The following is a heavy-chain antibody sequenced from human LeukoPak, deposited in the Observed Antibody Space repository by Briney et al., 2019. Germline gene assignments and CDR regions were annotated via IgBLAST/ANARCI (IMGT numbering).Heavy chain of an antibody. Sequence: GGSLRLSCAASGFTFSSYWMSWVRQAPGKGMKWVANIKQDGSEKYYVDSVKGRFTISRDNAKNSLYLQMNSLRAEDTAVYYCARVVVAATGSDAFDIWGQGTMVTVSS. CDR1: GFTFSSYW. CDR2: IKQDGSEK. CDR3: ARVVVAATGSDAFDI. D-gene: IGHD2-15*01. J-gene: IGHJ3*02. V-gene: IGHV3-7*01.